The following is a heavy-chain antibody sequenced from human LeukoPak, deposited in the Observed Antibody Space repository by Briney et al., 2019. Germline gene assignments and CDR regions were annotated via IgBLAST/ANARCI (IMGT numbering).Heavy chain of an antibody. CDR1: GFSFNNYG. CDR2: IRFDGTEK. J-gene: IGHJ4*02. Sequence: PGGSLRLFCAASGFSFNNYGMHWVRHTPSKGLEWVAFIRFDGTEKFYADSVKGRFTISRDNSQNTLYLQMNSLRAEDTAVYYCAKDGSWGQGTLVTVSS. V-gene: IGHV3-30*02. D-gene: IGHD1-26*01. CDR3: AKDGS.